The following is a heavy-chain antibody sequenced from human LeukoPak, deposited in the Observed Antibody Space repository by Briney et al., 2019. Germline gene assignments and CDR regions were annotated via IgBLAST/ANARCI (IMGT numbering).Heavy chain of an antibody. Sequence: PSETLSLTCTVSGGSISSSSYYWGWIRQPPGKGLEWIGSIYYSGSTYYNPSLKSRVTISVDTSKNQFSLKLSSVTAADTAVYYCATSSMWFGELFGSYYMDVWGKGTTVTISS. J-gene: IGHJ6*03. CDR3: ATSSMWFGELFGSYYMDV. CDR1: GGSISSSSYY. CDR2: IYYSGST. V-gene: IGHV4-39*07. D-gene: IGHD3-10*01.